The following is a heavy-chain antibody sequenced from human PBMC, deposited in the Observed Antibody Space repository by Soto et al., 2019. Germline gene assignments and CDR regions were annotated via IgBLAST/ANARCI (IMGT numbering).Heavy chain of an antibody. CDR2: IIPIFGTA. V-gene: IGHV1-69*06. D-gene: IGHD5-12*01. CDR1: GGTFSSYA. J-gene: IGHJ6*02. CDR3: ARGRWLQSDYYYGMDV. Sequence: SVKVSCKASGGTFSSYAISWVRQAPGQGLEWVGGIIPIFGTANYAQKFQGRVTITADKSTSTAYMELSSLRSEDTAVYYCARGRWLQSDYYYGMDVWGQGTTVTVSS.